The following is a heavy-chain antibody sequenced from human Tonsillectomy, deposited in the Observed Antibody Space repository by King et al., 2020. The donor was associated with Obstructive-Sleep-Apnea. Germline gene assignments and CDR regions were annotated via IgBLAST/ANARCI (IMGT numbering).Heavy chain of an antibody. CDR3: ARRYDTSGYFVS. D-gene: IGHD3-22*01. CDR1: GYSFTSYW. J-gene: IGHJ5*02. Sequence: QLVQSGAEVKEPGESLKISCKGSGYSFTSYWIGWVRQMPGKGLGWMGFIYPVDSDPRYSPSFQGQVTISADKSISTAYLQWSRLKASDTAMYYCARRYDTSGYFVSWGQGTLVTVSS. V-gene: IGHV5-51*01. CDR2: IYPVDSDP.